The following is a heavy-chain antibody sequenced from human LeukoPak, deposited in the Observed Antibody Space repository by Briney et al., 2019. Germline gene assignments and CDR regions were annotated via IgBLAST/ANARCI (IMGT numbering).Heavy chain of an antibody. CDR1: GGSISSYY. V-gene: IGHV4-59*01. J-gene: IGHJ5*02. Sequence: SETLSLTCTVSGGSISSYYWSWIRQPPGKGLEWIGYIYYSGSTNYNPSLKSRVTILVDTSRNHFSLKLSSVTAADTAVYYCARTGTTGFTWLDPWGQGTLVTVSS. CDR3: ARTGTTGFTWLDP. CDR2: IYYSGST. D-gene: IGHD1-1*01.